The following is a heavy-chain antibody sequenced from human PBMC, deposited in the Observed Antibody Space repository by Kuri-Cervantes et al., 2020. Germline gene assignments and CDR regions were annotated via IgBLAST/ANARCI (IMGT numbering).Heavy chain of an antibody. CDR1: GGSIYSGDYH. CDR2: IYWDDDK. J-gene: IGHJ6*04. CDR3: AVEFISSSRGGV. V-gene: IGHV2-5*08. D-gene: IGHD6-6*01. Sequence: TLSLTCSVSGGSIYSGDYHWTWIRQAPGKALEWLALIYWDDDKRYGPSLKSRLTITKDTSKNQVVLTMTNMDPVDTATYYCAVEFISSSRGGVWGKGTTVTVSS.